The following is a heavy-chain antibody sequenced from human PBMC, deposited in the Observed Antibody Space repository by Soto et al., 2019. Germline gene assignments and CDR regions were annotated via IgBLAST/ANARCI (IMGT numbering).Heavy chain of an antibody. Sequence: EVQLLESGGGLVQPGGSLRLSCAASGFTFSSYAMSWVRQAPGKGLEWVSAISGSVGSTYYADSVKGRFTISRDNSKNTLYLQMNGLRVEDTDEYYCAKVRGWSKFDYWGQGTLVTVSS. CDR1: GFTFSSYA. CDR2: ISGSVGST. CDR3: AKVRGWSKFDY. D-gene: IGHD6-19*01. V-gene: IGHV3-23*01. J-gene: IGHJ4*02.